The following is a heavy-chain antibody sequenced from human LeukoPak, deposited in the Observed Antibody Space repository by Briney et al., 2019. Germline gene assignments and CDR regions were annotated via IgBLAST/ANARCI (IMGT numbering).Heavy chain of an antibody. Sequence: SETLSLTCTVSGGSISSSSYYWGWIRQPPGKGLEWIGSIYYSGSTYYNPSLKSRVTISVDTSKNQFSLKLSSVTAADTAVYYCARVGYSYGYSENFDFWGQGTLVTVSS. J-gene: IGHJ4*02. V-gene: IGHV4-39*07. CDR3: ARVGYSYGYSENFDF. CDR2: IYYSGST. D-gene: IGHD5-18*01. CDR1: GGSISSSSYY.